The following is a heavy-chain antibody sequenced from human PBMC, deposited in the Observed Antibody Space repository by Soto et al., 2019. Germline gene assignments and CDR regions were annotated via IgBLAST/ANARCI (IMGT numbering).Heavy chain of an antibody. D-gene: IGHD4-17*01. CDR3: ARDPLKIPKINYGGNAGFDY. Sequence: GGSLRLSCAASGFTFSSYAMHWVRQAPGKGLEWVAVISYDGSNKYYADSVKGRFTISRDNSKNTLYLQMNSLRAEDTAVYYCARDPLKIPKINYGGNAGFDYWGQGTLVTVSS. J-gene: IGHJ4*02. CDR2: ISYDGSNK. V-gene: IGHV3-30-3*01. CDR1: GFTFSSYA.